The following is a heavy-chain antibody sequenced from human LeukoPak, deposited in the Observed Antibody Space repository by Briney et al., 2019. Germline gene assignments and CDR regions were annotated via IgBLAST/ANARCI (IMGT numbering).Heavy chain of an antibody. CDR1: GFTFSSYA. J-gene: IGHJ3*02. CDR2: ISNSDGTT. V-gene: IGHV3-23*01. CDR3: ANRGYNYGLDAFDI. D-gene: IGHD5-18*01. Sequence: PGGSLRLSCAVSGFTFSSYAMSWVRQAPGKGLEWVSTISNSDGTTYYADSVKGRFTISRDDSKNTLYLQMNSLRAEDTAVYYCANRGYNYGLDAFDIWGQGTMVTVSS.